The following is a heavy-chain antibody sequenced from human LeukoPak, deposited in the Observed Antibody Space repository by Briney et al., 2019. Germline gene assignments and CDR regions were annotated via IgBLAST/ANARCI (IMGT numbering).Heavy chain of an antibody. CDR2: ISSSSSYI. CDR3: ARNVWFGESTLDY. J-gene: IGHJ4*02. CDR1: GFTFSSYS. Sequence: GGSLRLSCAASGFTFSSYSMNWVRQAPGKGLEWVSSISSSSSYIYYADSVKGRFTISRDNAKNSLYLQMNSLRAEDTAVYYCARNVWFGESTLDYWGQGTLVTVSS. V-gene: IGHV3-21*01. D-gene: IGHD3-10*01.